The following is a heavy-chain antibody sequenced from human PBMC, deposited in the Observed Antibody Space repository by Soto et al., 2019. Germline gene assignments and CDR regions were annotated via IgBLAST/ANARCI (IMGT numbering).Heavy chain of an antibody. J-gene: IGHJ4*02. D-gene: IGHD6-19*01. CDR2: IFYGGHT. V-gene: IGHV4-59*01. CDR1: GDFLTTYY. Sequence: SETLSLTCDVSGDFLTTYYWNWIRQSPGKGLEWIGYIFYGGHTNYNPSLRGRATISVDTSKDQFSLKLSSVTAADTAVYYCARSPQYSSGWNGGFDYWGQGTLVTVSS. CDR3: ARSPQYSSGWNGGFDY.